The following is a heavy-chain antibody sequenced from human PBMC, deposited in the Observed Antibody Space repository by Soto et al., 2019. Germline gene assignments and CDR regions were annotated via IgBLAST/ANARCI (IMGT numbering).Heavy chain of an antibody. CDR3: ARQSGTVVDYYYYGMDV. D-gene: IGHD1-1*01. J-gene: IGHJ6*02. CDR1: GGSISSSSYY. Sequence: SETLSLTCTVSGGSISSSSYYWGWIRQPPGKGLEWIGSIYYSGSTYYNPSLKSRVTISVDTSKNQFSLKLSSVTAADTAVYYCARQSGTVVDYYYYGMDVWGQGTTVTVSS. V-gene: IGHV4-39*01. CDR2: IYYSGST.